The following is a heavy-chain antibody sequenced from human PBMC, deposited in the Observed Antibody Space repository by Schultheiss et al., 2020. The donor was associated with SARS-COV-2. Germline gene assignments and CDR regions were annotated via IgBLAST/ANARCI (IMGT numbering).Heavy chain of an antibody. V-gene: IGHV3-74*01. CDR2: INSDGGGT. CDR1: GFTFSSYW. Sequence: GGSLRLSCAASGFTFSSYWMHWVRQAPGKGLVWVSRINSDGGGTSYTDSVKGLFTISRDNAKNTLYLQMNSLRADDTAVYYCARDRSPDAFDIWGQGTMVTVS. D-gene: IGHD1-14*01. CDR3: ARDRSPDAFDI. J-gene: IGHJ3*02.